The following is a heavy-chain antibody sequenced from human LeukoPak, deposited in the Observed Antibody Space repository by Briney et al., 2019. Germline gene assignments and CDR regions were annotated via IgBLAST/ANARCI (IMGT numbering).Heavy chain of an antibody. CDR3: ARDLGRFDP. V-gene: IGHV3-7*01. CDR2: IKQDGSEK. J-gene: IGHJ5*02. CDR1: GFTFSNAW. Sequence: GGSLRLSCTASGFTFSNAWMSWVRQAPGKGLEWVANIKQDGSEKYYVDPVKGRFTISRDNAKNSLYLQMNSLRAEDTAVYYCARDLGRFDPWGQGTLVTVSS.